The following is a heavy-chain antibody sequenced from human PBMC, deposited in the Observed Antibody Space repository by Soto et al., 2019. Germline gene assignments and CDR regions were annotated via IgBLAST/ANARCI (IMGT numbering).Heavy chain of an antibody. CDR1: GFSFDSYS. D-gene: IGHD1-1*01. CDR2: VSFDSKNK. V-gene: IGHV3-30*18. Sequence: LVESGGGVVQPGRSLTLSCAASGFSFDSYSMHWVRQAPGKGLEWVTTVSFDSKNKYYIDSVEGRFTISRDNSKKMLYLQMNSLRHEEMDVYYCAKEPVEATYRFYGMDVWGPGTTVTVSS. CDR3: AKEPVEATYRFYGMDV. J-gene: IGHJ6*02.